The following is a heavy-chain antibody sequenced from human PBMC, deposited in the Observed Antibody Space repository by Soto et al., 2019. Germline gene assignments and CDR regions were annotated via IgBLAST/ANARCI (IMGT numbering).Heavy chain of an antibody. D-gene: IGHD3-10*01. Sequence: ESGGGLVQPGGSLRLSCAASGFTFSSYLMSWVRQAPGKGLEWVANIKQDGGERYYVDSVKGRFTISRDNAKNSLFLQMNSLRAEDTAVDYCARDRGANRFDYWGQGALVTVSS. CDR3: ARDRGANRFDY. J-gene: IGHJ4*02. CDR2: IKQDGGER. CDR1: GFTFSSYL. V-gene: IGHV3-7*05.